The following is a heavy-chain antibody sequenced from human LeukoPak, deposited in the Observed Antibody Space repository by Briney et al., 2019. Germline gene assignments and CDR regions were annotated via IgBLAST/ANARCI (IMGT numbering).Heavy chain of an antibody. CDR1: GYRFTSYW. CDR3: ARSGYSSGWSPAGDY. J-gene: IGHJ4*02. D-gene: IGHD6-19*01. V-gene: IGHV5-51*01. Sequence: GESLKISCKGSGYRFTSYWIGWVRQMPGKGLELMAIIYPGDSDTRYSPSFQGQVTISADKSISTAYLQWSSLKASDTAMYYCARSGYSSGWSPAGDYWGQGTLVTVSS. CDR2: IYPGDSDT.